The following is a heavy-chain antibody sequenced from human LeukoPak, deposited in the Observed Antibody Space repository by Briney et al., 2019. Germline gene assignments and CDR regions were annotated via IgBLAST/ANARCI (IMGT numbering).Heavy chain of an antibody. CDR2: IKQDGSEK. Sequence: GGSLRLSCAASGFTFSSYWMSWVRQAPGKGLEWVANIKQDGSEKYYVDSVKGRFTISRDNAKNSLYLQMNSLRAEDAAVYYCARDRRYYYDSSGPSQDVWGQGTLVTVSS. CDR3: ARDRRYYYDSSGPSQDV. D-gene: IGHD3-22*01. CDR1: GFTFSSYW. V-gene: IGHV3-7*01. J-gene: IGHJ4*02.